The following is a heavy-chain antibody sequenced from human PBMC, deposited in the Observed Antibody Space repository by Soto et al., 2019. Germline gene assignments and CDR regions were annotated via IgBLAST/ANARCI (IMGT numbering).Heavy chain of an antibody. CDR2: ISGSGGST. J-gene: IGHJ4*02. D-gene: IGHD5-18*01. CDR1: GFTFSSYA. CDR3: ASGYSYGYYFDF. Sequence: VGSLRLSCAASGFTFSSYAMSWVRQAPGKGLEWVSAISGSGGSTYYADSVKGRFTMTEDTSTDTAYMELSSLKSEDTAVYFCASGYSYGYYFDFWGQGTLVTVS. V-gene: IGHV3-23*01.